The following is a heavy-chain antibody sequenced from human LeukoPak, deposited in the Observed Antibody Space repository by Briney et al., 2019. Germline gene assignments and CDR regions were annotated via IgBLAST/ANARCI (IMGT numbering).Heavy chain of an antibody. CDR3: AKASLLWFGELSGNYDY. CDR2: ISGSGGST. D-gene: IGHD3-10*01. V-gene: IGHV3-23*01. CDR1: GLTFSSYA. J-gene: IGHJ4*02. Sequence: GGSLRLSCAASGLTFSSYAMSWVRQAPGKGLEWVSAISGSGGSTYYADSVKGRFTISRDNSKNTLYLQMNSLRAEDTAVYYCAKASLLWFGELSGNYDYWGQGTLVTVSS.